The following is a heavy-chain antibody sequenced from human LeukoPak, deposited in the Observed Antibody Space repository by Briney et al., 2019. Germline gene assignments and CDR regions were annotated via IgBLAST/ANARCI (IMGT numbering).Heavy chain of an antibody. CDR2: IRYDGSNK. CDR3: AKVRYSSSWYAAYYYYYMDV. CDR1: GFTFNSYG. Sequence: PGGSLRLSCAASGFTFNSYGMHWVRQAPGKGLERVAFIRYDGSNKYYADSVKGRFTISRDNSKDTLYLQMNSLRAEDTAVYYCAKVRYSSSWYAAYYYYYMDVWGKGTTVTVSS. D-gene: IGHD6-13*01. V-gene: IGHV3-30*02. J-gene: IGHJ6*03.